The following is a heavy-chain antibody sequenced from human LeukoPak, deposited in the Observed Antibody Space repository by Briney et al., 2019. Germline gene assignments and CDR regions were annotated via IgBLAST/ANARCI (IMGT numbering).Heavy chain of an antibody. CDR1: GFTFSSYA. D-gene: IGHD3-16*01. CDR2: ISYDGSNK. Sequence: GGSLRLSCAASGFTFSSYAMHWVRQAPGKGLEWVAVISYDGSNKYYADSVKGRFTISRDNSKNTLYLQMNSLRAEGTAVYYCARDRKGDWGQGTLVTVSS. V-gene: IGHV3-30-3*01. J-gene: IGHJ4*02. CDR3: ARDRKGD.